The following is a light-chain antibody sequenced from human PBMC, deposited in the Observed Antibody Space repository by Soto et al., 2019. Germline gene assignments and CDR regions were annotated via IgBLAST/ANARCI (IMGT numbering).Light chain of an antibody. J-gene: IGKJ1*01. CDR1: QSVSSSY. CDR3: QQYHNWWT. CDR2: GAS. Sequence: PGERATLSCRASQSVSSSYLAWYQQKPGQAPRLLIYGASSRATGIPDRFSGSGSGTDFTLTISRLEPEDFAVYYCQQYHNWWTFGQGTKVDIK. V-gene: IGKV3-20*01.